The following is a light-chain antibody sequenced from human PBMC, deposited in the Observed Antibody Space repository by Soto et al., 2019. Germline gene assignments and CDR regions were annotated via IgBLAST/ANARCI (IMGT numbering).Light chain of an antibody. CDR2: LAS. J-gene: IGKJ2*01. V-gene: IGKV2-28*01. CDR3: MQALQTPYS. CDR1: QSLLHRNGYSS. Sequence: DIVMTQSPLSLPVSPGEPASISCRSSQSLLHRNGYSSLDWYLQKPGQSPRRLIYLASTRDSGVPDKFSASGSGTVFTLKISRVEAEDVGIYYYMQALQTPYSFGQGTKLE.